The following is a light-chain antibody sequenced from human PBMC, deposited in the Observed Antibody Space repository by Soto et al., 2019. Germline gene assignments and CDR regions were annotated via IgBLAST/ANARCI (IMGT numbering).Light chain of an antibody. CDR1: SSNIGSNT. Sequence: QSVLTQPPSASGTPGQRVTISCSGSSSNIGSNTVSWYQQLPGTAPKLLIYSNNRRPSGVPERFSGSNSGTSASLAISGLQSEDEADYYCAAWDDSLNGFSVFGTGTKLTVL. CDR2: SNN. V-gene: IGLV1-44*01. J-gene: IGLJ1*01. CDR3: AAWDDSLNGFSV.